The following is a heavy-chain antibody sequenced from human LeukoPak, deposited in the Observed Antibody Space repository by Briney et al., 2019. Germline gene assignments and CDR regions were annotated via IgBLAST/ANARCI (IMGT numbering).Heavy chain of an antibody. CDR1: GGSFSGYY. CDR2: INHSGST. V-gene: IGHV4-34*01. CDR3: ARGLATTNYYYYGMDV. Sequence: SETLSLTCAVYGGSFSGYYWSWIRQLPGKGLEWIGEINHSGSTNYNPSPKSRVTISVDTSKNQFSLKLSSVTAADTAVYYCARGLATTNYYYYGMDVWGKGTTVTVSS. D-gene: IGHD5-12*01. J-gene: IGHJ6*04.